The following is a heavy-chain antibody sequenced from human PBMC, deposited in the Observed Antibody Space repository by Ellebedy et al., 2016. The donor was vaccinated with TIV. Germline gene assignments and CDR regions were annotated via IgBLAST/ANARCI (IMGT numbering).Heavy chain of an antibody. CDR1: GFTFSTYG. CDR2: IRFDGNNK. CDR3: AKTKHTDYYFDC. J-gene: IGHJ4*02. D-gene: IGHD3-3*01. Sequence: GESLKISCAASGFTFSTYGMHWVRQAPGKGLEWVAFIRFDGNNKYYADSVKGRFTISRDNSKNTLYLQMNSLRAEDTAVYYCAKTKHTDYYFDCWGQGTLVTVSS. V-gene: IGHV3-30*02.